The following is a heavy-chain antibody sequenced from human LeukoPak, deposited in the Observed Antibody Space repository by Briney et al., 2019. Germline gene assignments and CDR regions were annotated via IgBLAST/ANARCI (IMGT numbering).Heavy chain of an antibody. D-gene: IGHD2/OR15-2a*01. CDR1: GFTFSSYA. V-gene: IGHV3-30*04. Sequence: PGGSLRLSCAASGFTFSSYAMHWVRQAPGKGLEWVAVISYDGSNKYYADSVKGRFTISRDNAKNSLYLQMNSLRTEDTALYYCAKASTWSREFDFWGQGTLVTVSS. J-gene: IGHJ4*02. CDR2: ISYDGSNK. CDR3: AKASTWSREFDF.